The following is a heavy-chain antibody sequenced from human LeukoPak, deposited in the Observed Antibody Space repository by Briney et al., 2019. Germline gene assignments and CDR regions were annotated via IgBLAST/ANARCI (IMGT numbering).Heavy chain of an antibody. D-gene: IGHD7-27*01. CDR2: ISKSSGTM. V-gene: IGHV3-48*02. CDR3: ARDENWGFDY. Sequence: GGSLRLSCAASGFTFTSYTMNWVRQAPGQGLEWVSYISKSSGTMSYADSVKGRFTISRDNAKNSLFLQMNSLRDEDTAVCYCARDENWGFDYWGQGTLVTVSS. CDR1: GFTFTSYT. J-gene: IGHJ4*02.